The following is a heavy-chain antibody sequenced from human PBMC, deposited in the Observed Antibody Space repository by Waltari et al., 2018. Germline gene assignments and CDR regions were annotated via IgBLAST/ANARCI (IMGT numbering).Heavy chain of an antibody. V-gene: IGHV4-34*01. CDR1: GGSFSGYY. CDR3: ARGLVAAAGKGYYYFDY. D-gene: IGHD6-13*01. CDR2: INHSGST. J-gene: IGHJ4*02. Sequence: QVQLQQWGAGLLKPSETLSLNCAVYGGSFSGYYWSWIRQPPGKGLEWIGEINHSGSTNYNPSLKSRVTISVDTSKNQFSLKLSSVTAADTAVYYCARGLVAAAGKGYYYFDYWGQGTLVTVSS.